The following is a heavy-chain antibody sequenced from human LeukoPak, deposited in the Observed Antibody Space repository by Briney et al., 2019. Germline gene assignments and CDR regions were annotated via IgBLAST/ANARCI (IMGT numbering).Heavy chain of an antibody. D-gene: IGHD2-15*01. CDR2: IDPSDSYT. V-gene: IGHV5-10-1*01. CDR1: GYSFTSYW. J-gene: IGHJ4*02. Sequence: GESLKISCKGSGYSFTSYWISWVRQMPGKGLEWMGRIDPSDSYTNYSPSFQGHVTISADKSISTAYLQWSSLKDSDTAMYYCARHRRWVAATPDYWGQGTLVTVSS. CDR3: ARHRRWVAATPDY.